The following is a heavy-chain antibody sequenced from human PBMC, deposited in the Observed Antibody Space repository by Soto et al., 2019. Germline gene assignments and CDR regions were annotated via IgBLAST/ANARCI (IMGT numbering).Heavy chain of an antibody. V-gene: IGHV3-66*01. J-gene: IGHJ2*01. CDR3: ARAPASYSTVTANWYFDL. D-gene: IGHD2-21*02. CDR1: GFTVSSNY. Sequence: VQLVESGGGLVQPGGSLRLSCAASGFTVSSNYMSWVRQAPGKGLEWVSIIYSGGSTYYADSVKGRFTISRDNSNITLYLQMNNLRAEDTAVYYCARAPASYSTVTANWYFDLWGRGTLVAVSS. CDR2: IYSGGST.